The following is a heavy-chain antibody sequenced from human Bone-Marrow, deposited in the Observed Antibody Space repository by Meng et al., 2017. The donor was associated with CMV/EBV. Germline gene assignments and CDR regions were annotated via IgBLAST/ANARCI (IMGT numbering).Heavy chain of an antibody. CDR2: IYYRGST. CDR1: GGSTSSSSYY. J-gene: IGHJ4*02. V-gene: IGHV4-39*01. Sequence: SETLSFTFPVPGGSTSSSSYYWGWIRQPPGKGLEWIGSIYYRGSTSYTPSLKSRVTISVDTSKNQFSLKLSSVTAADTAVYYCARGLGRPPYQLLFGVGYYFDYWGQGTLVTVSS. D-gene: IGHD2-2*01. CDR3: ARGLGRPPYQLLFGVGYYFDY.